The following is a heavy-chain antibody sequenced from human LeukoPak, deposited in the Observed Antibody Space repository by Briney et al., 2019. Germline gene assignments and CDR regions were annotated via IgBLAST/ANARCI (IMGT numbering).Heavy chain of an antibody. CDR3: ARGTAYYYDSRPTDY. V-gene: IGHV3-21*01. CDR1: GFTFSSYS. J-gene: IGHJ4*02. CDR2: ISSSSSYI. Sequence: GGSLRLSCAASGFTFSSYSMNWVRQAPGKGLEWVSSISSSSSYIYYADSVKGRFTISRDNAKNSPYLQMNSLRAEDTAVYYCARGTAYYYDSRPTDYWGQGSLVTVSS. D-gene: IGHD3-22*01.